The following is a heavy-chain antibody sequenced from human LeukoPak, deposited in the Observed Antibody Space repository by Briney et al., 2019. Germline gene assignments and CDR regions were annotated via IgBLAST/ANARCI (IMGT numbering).Heavy chain of an antibody. CDR2: IYTSGST. V-gene: IGHV4-61*02. D-gene: IGHD2-15*01. CDR3: AREIYPATFDY. J-gene: IGHJ4*02. Sequence: SGTLSLTXTVSGGSISSGSYYWSWIRQPAGKGLEWIGRIYTSGSTNYNPSLKSRVTISVDTSKNQFSLKLSSVTAADTAVYYCAREIYPATFDYWGQGTLVTVSS. CDR1: GGSISSGSYY.